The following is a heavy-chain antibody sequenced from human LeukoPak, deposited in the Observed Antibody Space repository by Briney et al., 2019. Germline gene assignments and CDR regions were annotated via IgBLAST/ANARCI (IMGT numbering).Heavy chain of an antibody. D-gene: IGHD5-18*01. V-gene: IGHV3-23*01. Sequence: GGSLRLSCAASGFTFSNYDMSWVRQAPGKGLEWVLTISGSGGSTYYADSVKGRFTISRDNSRDTLYLQMNSLRAADTAVYSCAKAIGYSYGSYYYMDVWGKGTTVTVSS. J-gene: IGHJ6*03. CDR2: ISGSGGST. CDR1: GFTFSNYD. CDR3: AKAIGYSYGSYYYMDV.